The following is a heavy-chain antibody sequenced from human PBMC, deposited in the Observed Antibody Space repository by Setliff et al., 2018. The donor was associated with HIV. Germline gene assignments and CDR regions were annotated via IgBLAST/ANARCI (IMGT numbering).Heavy chain of an antibody. J-gene: IGHJ6*02. D-gene: IGHD3-22*01. CDR1: GFIVNNFE. Sequence: GGSLRLSCAASGFIVNNFEMNWVRQAPGKGLEWISYISSSGTIKKYASSVRGRFTISRDDDRNFLFLQMNSLRAEDTAIYFCARSFPYYYESSGLYAMDVWGQGTTVTVSS. V-gene: IGHV3-48*03. CDR3: ARSFPYYYESSGLYAMDV. CDR2: ISSSGTIK.